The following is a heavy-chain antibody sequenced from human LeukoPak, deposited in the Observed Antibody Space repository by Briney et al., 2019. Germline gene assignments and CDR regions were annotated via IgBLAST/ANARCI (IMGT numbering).Heavy chain of an antibody. J-gene: IGHJ4*02. CDR2: IRGGGGGT. Sequence: GGSLRLSCAASGFTFSTYSMSWVRQAPGKGLEWVSAIRGGGGGTYYADSVKGRFTISRDNSKDTLSLQMNSLRAGDTAVYYCAKISWDGRGTFFWGQGTLVTVSS. CDR3: AKISWDGRGTFF. D-gene: IGHD1-1*01. V-gene: IGHV3-23*01. CDR1: GFTFSTYS.